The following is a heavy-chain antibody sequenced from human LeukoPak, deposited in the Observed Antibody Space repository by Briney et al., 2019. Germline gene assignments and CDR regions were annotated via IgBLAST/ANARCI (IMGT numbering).Heavy chain of an antibody. Sequence: PSETLSLTCAVSGYSISSGYYWGWIRQPPGKRLEWIGSNYHSGSTYYNPSLKSRVTISVDTSKNQFSLKLSSVTAADTAVYYCARHAVYSSGWYVENYYMDVWGKGTTVTVSS. CDR3: ARHAVYSSGWYVENYYMDV. J-gene: IGHJ6*03. V-gene: IGHV4-38-2*01. CDR2: NYHSGST. CDR1: GYSISSGYY. D-gene: IGHD6-19*01.